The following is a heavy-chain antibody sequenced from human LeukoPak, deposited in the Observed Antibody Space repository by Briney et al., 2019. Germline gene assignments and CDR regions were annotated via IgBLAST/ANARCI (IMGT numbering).Heavy chain of an antibody. CDR3: ARRSQRASCGGDCSDTPYHWFDP. V-gene: IGHV4-30-2*01. CDR2: IYHSGST. J-gene: IGHJ5*02. CDR1: GGSISSGGYS. Sequence: PSQTLSLTCAVSGGSISSGGYSWSWIRQPPGKGLEWIGYIYHSGSTNYNPSLKSRVTISVDTSKNQFSLKLSSVTAADTAVYYCARRSQRASCGGDCSDTPYHWFDPWGQGTLVTVSS. D-gene: IGHD2-21*02.